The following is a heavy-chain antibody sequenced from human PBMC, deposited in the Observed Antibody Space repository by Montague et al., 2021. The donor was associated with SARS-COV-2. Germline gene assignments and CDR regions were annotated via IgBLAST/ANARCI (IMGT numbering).Heavy chain of an antibody. Sequence: SETLSLTCTVSGGSISSSSYYWGWIRQPPGKGLEWIGSIHYSGSTYYNPSLKSRVTISVDTSKKHFSLKLSSVTAADTAVYFCAAQSSGGYCSSSSCYVWWDHWGQGTLVTVSS. CDR3: AAQSSGGYCSSSSCYVWWDH. J-gene: IGHJ4*02. CDR2: IHYSGST. D-gene: IGHD2-2*01. CDR1: GGSISSSSYY. V-gene: IGHV4-39*01.